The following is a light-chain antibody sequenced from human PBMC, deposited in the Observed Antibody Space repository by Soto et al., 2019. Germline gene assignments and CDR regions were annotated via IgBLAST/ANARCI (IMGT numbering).Light chain of an antibody. CDR2: GAS. V-gene: IGKV3-15*01. J-gene: IGKJ4*01. CDR1: QSISSN. Sequence: EIVMKQSPATLSVSPGERATLSCRVSQSISSNLAWYQQKPGQAPRFLIFGASTRATGIPARLSGSGSGTEFPLPISSLQSEGVAVYVCQQYNIWPLPFGGGTKVET. CDR3: QQYNIWPLP.